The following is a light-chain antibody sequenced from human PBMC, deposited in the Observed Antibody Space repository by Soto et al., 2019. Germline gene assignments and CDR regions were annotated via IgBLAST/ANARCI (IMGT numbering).Light chain of an antibody. Sequence: EVVLTQSPGTLSLSPGERATLSCRTSQSVRSTFLAWYQQKPGQAPRPLIYGASTRATGIPDRFSGSGSGTDLTLTISRLEPEDFAVYYCHQYDTSPPSYTFGQGTKLEIK. CDR2: GAS. CDR3: HQYDTSPPSYT. J-gene: IGKJ2*01. CDR1: QSVRSTF. V-gene: IGKV3-20*01.